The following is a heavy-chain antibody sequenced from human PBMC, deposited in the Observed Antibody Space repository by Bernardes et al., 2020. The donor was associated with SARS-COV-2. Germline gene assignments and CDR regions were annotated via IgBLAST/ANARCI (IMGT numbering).Heavy chain of an antibody. J-gene: IGHJ4*01. D-gene: IGHD3-16*01. V-gene: IGHV4-59*11. Sequence: SETLSLTCSVSGATIHTPYWNWIRQSPGPGLEWIGYFFFGAFGRTDYNPSLSSRVTISADKSNNQISLKLSSVTAADTATYFCARGPPAYSSYAAPFDFWGRGILVSVSS. CDR3: ARGPPAYSSYAAPFDF. CDR2: FFFGAFGRT. CDR1: GATIHTPY.